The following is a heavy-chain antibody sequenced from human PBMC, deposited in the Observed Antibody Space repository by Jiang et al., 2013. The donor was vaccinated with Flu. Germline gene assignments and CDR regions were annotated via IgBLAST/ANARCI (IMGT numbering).Heavy chain of an antibody. V-gene: IGHV3-23*01. Sequence: VQLLESGGGSVQPGGSLRLSCVVSGFTFSSYGMTWVRQAPGKGLEWVSVISGSRASIYYADSVKGRFTISRDNSKNTLYLQMNSLRAEDTAVYYCAKAQDRNNWDYFDYWGQGTLVTVSS. CDR2: ISGSRASI. D-gene: IGHD1-1*01. CDR1: GFTFSSYG. CDR3: AKAQDRNNWDYFDY. J-gene: IGHJ4*02.